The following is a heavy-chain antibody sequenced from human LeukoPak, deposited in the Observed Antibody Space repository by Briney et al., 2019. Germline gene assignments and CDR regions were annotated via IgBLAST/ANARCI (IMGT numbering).Heavy chain of an antibody. CDR3: ARAPITSPFYFDC. Sequence: GGSLRLSCTASGFAFDEHGMSWVRQVPGKGLEWVSGINWSGGSTGYADALRGRFTISRDNAKNSLYLQMDSLRAEDTALYYCARAPITSPFYFDCWGQGTLVTVSS. CDR2: INWSGGST. V-gene: IGHV3-20*04. D-gene: IGHD2-2*01. J-gene: IGHJ4*02. CDR1: GFAFDEHG.